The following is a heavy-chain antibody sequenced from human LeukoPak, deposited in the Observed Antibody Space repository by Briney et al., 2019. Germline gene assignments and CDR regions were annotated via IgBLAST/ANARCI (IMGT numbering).Heavy chain of an antibody. J-gene: IGHJ4*02. D-gene: IGHD5-24*01. CDR3: AKLVSDGYNNPPPPSRPDSEFTDY. CDR2: ISWDGGST. Sequence: GGSLRLSCAASGFTFDDYAMHWVRQAPGKGLEWVSLISWDGGSTYYADSVKGRFTISRDNSKNSLYLQINSLRAEDTALYYCAKLVSDGYNNPPPPSRPDSEFTDYWGQRTLVTVSS. CDR1: GFTFDDYA. V-gene: IGHV3-43D*04.